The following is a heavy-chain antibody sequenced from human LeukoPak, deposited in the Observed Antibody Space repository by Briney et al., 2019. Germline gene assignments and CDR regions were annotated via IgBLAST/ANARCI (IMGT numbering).Heavy chain of an antibody. Sequence: ASVKVSCKASGYTFTSYYMHWVRQAPGQGLEWMGMINPSDGGTRYAQKFQGRGTMTRDTSTSTVYMELSSLRSEDTAVYYCARASSTGWYSYWGQGTLVTVSS. CDR3: ARASSTGWYSY. J-gene: IGHJ4*02. D-gene: IGHD2-15*01. CDR2: INPSDGGT. V-gene: IGHV1-46*01. CDR1: GYTFTSYY.